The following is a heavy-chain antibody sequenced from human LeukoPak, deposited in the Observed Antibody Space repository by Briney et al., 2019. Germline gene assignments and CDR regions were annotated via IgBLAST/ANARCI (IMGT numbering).Heavy chain of an antibody. CDR2: INWNGGST. V-gene: IGHV3-20*04. D-gene: IGHD1-26*01. J-gene: IGHJ6*03. Sequence: GGSLRLSCAASGFTFSSYAMSWVRQAPGKGLEWVSGINWNGGSTGYADSVKGRFTISRDNAKNSLYLQMNSLRAEDTALYYCARGPRGSYIHYYYYMDVWGKGTTVTVSS. CDR3: ARGPRGSYIHYYYYMDV. CDR1: GFTFSSYA.